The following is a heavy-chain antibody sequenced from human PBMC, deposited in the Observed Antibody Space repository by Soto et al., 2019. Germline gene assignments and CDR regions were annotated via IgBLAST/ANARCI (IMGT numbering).Heavy chain of an antibody. CDR1: GGSITTTNYY. J-gene: IGHJ4*02. Sequence: QLQLQGSGPGLVKPSETLSLTCTVSGGSITTTNYYWSWVRQSPGKGREWFANIFYTGGTYYFPSPSGRVTVSVDTAKNQFSLKLSSVTAADTAMYYCASLQVPGNFDYWGQGSPVTVSS. V-gene: IGHV4-39*01. D-gene: IGHD6-13*01. CDR2: IFYTGGT. CDR3: ASLQVPGNFDY.